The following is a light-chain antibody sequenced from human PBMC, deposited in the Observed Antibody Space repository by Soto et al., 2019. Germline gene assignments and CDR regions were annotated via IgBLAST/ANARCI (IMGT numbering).Light chain of an antibody. CDR1: QSVSSNY. CDR2: GAS. Sequence: ALTQSPGTLSSSPGERATLSCRAIQSVSSNYLAWYQQKPGQAPRLLIYGASSRATGIPDRFSGSGSGTDFTLTIDRLESEDFAVYYCQHYNNWPPWTFGQGTKVDIK. V-gene: IGKV3-20*01. CDR3: QHYNNWPPWT. J-gene: IGKJ1*01.